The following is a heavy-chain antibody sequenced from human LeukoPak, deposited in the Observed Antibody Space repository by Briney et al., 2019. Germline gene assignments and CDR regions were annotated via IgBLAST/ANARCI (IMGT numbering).Heavy chain of an antibody. CDR3: ARAYFYDSSPAQDYMDV. CDR1: GITLSNYG. J-gene: IGHJ6*03. CDR2: ISDRGAGT. V-gene: IGHV3-23*01. D-gene: IGHD3-22*01. Sequence: GGSLRLSCAVSGITLSNYGMTWVRQAPGKGLEWVAGISDRGAGTNYADSVKGRFTISRDNAKNSLYLQMNSLRAEDTAVYYCARAYFYDSSPAQDYMDVWGKGTTVTVSS.